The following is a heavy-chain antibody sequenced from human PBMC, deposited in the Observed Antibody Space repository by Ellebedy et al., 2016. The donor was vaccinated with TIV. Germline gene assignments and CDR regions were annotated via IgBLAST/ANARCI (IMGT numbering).Heavy chain of an antibody. CDR1: GFTFSNYA. V-gene: IGHV3-23*01. CDR3: AKGNRAVAGDDAFDI. CDR2: ISGRGDRT. D-gene: IGHD6-19*01. J-gene: IGHJ3*02. Sequence: GESLKISCAASGFTFSNYAMNWVRQAPGKGLEWVSAISGRGDRTYFAVSVKGRLTISRDNSKNTVFVQMNSLRGEDAGVYYCAKGNRAVAGDDAFDIWGQGTMVTVSS.